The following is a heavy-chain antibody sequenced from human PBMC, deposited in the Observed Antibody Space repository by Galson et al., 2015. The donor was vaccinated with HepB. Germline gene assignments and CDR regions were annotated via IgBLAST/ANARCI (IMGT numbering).Heavy chain of an antibody. CDR3: ARDQGYCVGTSCYGAWFDP. CDR1: GYTFTNFA. V-gene: IGHV1-18*01. J-gene: IGHJ5*02. Sequence: CKASGYTFTNFAFSWVRQAPGQGLEWMGWISTHNGYTNYAQNLQGRVTMTTDTSTSTAYMELRSLRSDDTAVYYCARDQGYCVGTSCYGAWFDPWGQGTLVTVSS. D-gene: IGHD2-2*01. CDR2: ISTHNGYT.